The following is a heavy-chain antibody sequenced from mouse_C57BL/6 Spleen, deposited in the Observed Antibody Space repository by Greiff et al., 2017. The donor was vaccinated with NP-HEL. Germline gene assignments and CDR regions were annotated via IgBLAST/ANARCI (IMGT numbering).Heavy chain of an antibody. CDR2: IDPSDSYT. D-gene: IGHD2-1*01. Sequence: VQLQQPGAELVKPGASVKLSCKASGYTFTSYWMQWVKQRPGQGLEWIGEIDPSDSYTNYNQKFKGKATLTVDTSSSTAYMQLSSLTSEDSAVYYCARREIYYGTGFDYWGQGTTLTVSS. CDR3: ARREIYYGTGFDY. V-gene: IGHV1-50*01. CDR1: GYTFTSYW. J-gene: IGHJ2*01.